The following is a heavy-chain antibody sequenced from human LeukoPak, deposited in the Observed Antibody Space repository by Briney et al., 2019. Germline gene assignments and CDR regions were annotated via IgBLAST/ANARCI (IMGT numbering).Heavy chain of an antibody. CDR2: VYYTGIT. CDR1: GGSISSGGYY. J-gene: IGHJ4*02. CDR3: ARLSNGNPADY. Sequence: PSETLSLTCTVSGGSISSGGYYWSWIRQPPGKGLEWIGSVYYTGITYYNPSLKSRVTISVDMSKNQLSLKLTSVTAADTAVYYCARLSNGNPADYWGQGTLVTVSS. D-gene: IGHD2-8*01. V-gene: IGHV4-30-2*03.